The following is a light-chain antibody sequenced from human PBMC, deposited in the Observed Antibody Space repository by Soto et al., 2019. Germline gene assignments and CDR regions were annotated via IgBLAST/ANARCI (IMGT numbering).Light chain of an antibody. CDR2: GAS. J-gene: IGKJ1*01. CDR1: QSFNSIY. V-gene: IGKV3-20*01. CDR3: HQYDSWT. Sequence: IVLTQSPGTLSFSPGERATLSCRASQSFNSIYLAWYQQKPGQAPRLLIYGASSRATGIPDRFSGSGSGTDFTLTISRLELGDFAVYYCHQYDSWTFGHGTKLEI.